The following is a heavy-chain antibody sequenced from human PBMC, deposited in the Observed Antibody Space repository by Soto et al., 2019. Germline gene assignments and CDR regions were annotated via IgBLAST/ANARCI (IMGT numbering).Heavy chain of an antibody. D-gene: IGHD3-10*01. V-gene: IGHV3-9*01. CDR1: GFTLDDYA. CDR3: AKDNLGRFGESYFDL. CDR2: ISWNSGSI. J-gene: IGHJ2*01. Sequence: EVQLVESGGGLVQPGRSLRLSCAASGFTLDDYAMHWVRQAPGKGLEWVSGISWNSGSIGYADSVKGRFTISRDNAKNSLYLQMNSLRAEDTALYYCAKDNLGRFGESYFDLWGRGTLVTVSS.